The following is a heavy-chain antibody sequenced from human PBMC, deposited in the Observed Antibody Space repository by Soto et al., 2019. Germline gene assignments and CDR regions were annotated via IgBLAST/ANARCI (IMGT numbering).Heavy chain of an antibody. CDR3: AKGGATYGLLTHDY. CDR2: LTGSSGVT. V-gene: IGHV3-23*01. D-gene: IGHD3-9*01. J-gene: IGHJ4*02. CDR1: GFTFSNFA. Sequence: PGGSLRLSCVVSGFTFSNFAMSWVRQAPGKGLEWVSTLTGSSGVTYYADSVKGRFAISRDNSRNTLSLQMNSLTAEDTAGYYCAKGGATYGLLTHDYWGQGTRVTVS.